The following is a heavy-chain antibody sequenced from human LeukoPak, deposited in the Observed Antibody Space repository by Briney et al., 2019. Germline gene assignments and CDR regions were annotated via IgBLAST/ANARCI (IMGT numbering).Heavy chain of an antibody. CDR2: ISYDGSNK. CDR3: AKDQDSYFDY. J-gene: IGHJ4*02. V-gene: IGHV3-30*18. Sequence: GGSLRLSCAASGFTFGSFGMHWVRRAPGKGLEWVAVISYDGSNKYYADSVKGRFTISRDNSKNTLYLQMNSLRAEDTAVYYCAKDQDSYFDYWGQGTLVTVSS. CDR1: GFTFGSFG.